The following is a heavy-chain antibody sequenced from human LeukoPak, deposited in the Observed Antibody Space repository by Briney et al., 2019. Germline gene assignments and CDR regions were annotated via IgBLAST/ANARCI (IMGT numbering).Heavy chain of an antibody. CDR1: GGTCSSYA. J-gene: IGHJ3*02. V-gene: IGHV1-69*01. D-gene: IGHD2-2*01. CDR2: SIPIFGTA. CDR3: ADCSSTSCPGWGAFDI. Sequence: ASVKVSCKASGGTCSSYAISWVRQAPGQGLEWRGGSIPIFGTANYAQKFQGRVTSTADESTSTAYMELSSLSSEDTAVYYCADCSSTSCPGWGAFDIWGQGTMVTVSS.